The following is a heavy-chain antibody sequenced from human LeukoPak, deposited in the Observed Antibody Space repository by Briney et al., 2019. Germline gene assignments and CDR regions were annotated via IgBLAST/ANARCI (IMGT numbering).Heavy chain of an antibody. J-gene: IGHJ4*02. V-gene: IGHV3-23*01. Sequence: GGSLRFSCAASGFSFSDSARSWVRQAPRRGLEWVSVISGSTYYADSVKGRFTIFRDNSKDMVYLQMNSLRDEDTAVYYCAKVSLLATNVQYHFDYWGQGTLVTVSS. CDR1: GFSFSDSA. CDR3: AKVSLLATNVQYHFDY. CDR2: ISGST. D-gene: IGHD1-1*01.